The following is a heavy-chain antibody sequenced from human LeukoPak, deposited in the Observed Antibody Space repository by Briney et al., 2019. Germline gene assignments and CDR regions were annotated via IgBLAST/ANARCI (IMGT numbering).Heavy chain of an antibody. J-gene: IGHJ4*02. V-gene: IGHV3-69-1*02. CDR1: GFTFSDYE. D-gene: IGHD1-7*01. Sequence: GGSLRLSCTASGFTFSDYEMNWVRQAPGKGLEWVSYISSSDTIYYADSVKGRFTISRDNAKNSLYLQMNSLRPEDTGVYYCARVALHYKRNYGTDYWAQGTLVTVSS. CDR2: ISSSDTI. CDR3: ARVALHYKRNYGTDY.